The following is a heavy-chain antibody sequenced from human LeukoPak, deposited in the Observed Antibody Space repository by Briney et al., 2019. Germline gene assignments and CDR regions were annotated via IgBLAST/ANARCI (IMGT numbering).Heavy chain of an antibody. CDR2: IYYSGST. V-gene: IGHV4-39*01. CDR3: ARHRRLELRYYGMDV. Sequence: NPSETLSLTCTVSGGSISSSSYYWGWIRQPPGKGLEWIGSIYYSGSTYYNPSLKSRVTISVDTSKNQFSLKLSSVTAADTAVYYCARHRRLELRYYGMDVWGQGTTVTVSS. D-gene: IGHD1-7*01. CDR1: GGSISSSSYY. J-gene: IGHJ6*02.